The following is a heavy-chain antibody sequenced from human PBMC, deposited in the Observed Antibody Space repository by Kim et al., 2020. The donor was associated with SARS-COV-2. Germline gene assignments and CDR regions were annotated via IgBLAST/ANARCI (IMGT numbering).Heavy chain of an antibody. D-gene: IGHD6-13*01. J-gene: IGHJ6*02. Sequence: GESLKISCKGSGYSFTSYWIGWVRQMPGKGLEWMGIIYPGDSDTRYSPSFQGQVTISADKSISTAYLQWSSLKASDTAMYYCARSQGEDDAKAPAGGMDVWGQGTTVTVSS. CDR2: IYPGDSDT. CDR3: ARSQGEDDAKAPAGGMDV. CDR1: GYSFTSYW. V-gene: IGHV5-51*01.